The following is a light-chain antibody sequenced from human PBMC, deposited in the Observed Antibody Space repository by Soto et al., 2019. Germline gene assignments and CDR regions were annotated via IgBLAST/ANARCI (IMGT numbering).Light chain of an antibody. V-gene: IGKV3-20*01. CDR1: QSVSSSY. Sequence: EIVSTQSPGTLSLSPGERATRSCRASQSVSSSYLAWYQQKPGQAPRLIIYGASDRATCIPDRLSGSGSGTVCTLTISRLEPEDFAVYYCQQYGSSPYTFGQGTNLEIK. J-gene: IGKJ2*01. CDR2: GAS. CDR3: QQYGSSPYT.